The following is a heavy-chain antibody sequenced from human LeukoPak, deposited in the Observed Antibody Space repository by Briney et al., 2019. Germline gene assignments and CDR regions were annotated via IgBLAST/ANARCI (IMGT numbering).Heavy chain of an antibody. V-gene: IGHV3-48*02. CDR2: ISTGSDTI. J-gene: IGHJ5*02. Sequence: GGSLRLSCVASGFTRSSYSMNWVRQAPGQGLEWLSYISTGSDTIYYADSVKGRFSISRDNAKNSLYLQMNSLRDEDTAVYYCARGPPLFDPWGQGTLVTVSS. CDR3: ARGPPLFDP. CDR1: GFTRSSYS.